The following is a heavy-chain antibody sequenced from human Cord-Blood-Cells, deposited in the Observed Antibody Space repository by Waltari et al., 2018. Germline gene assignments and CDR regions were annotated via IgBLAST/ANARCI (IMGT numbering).Heavy chain of an antibody. Sequence: EVQLVASGGGLVLPGGSRRFSCAASGCTFSSYWMTWVRQAPVKGLEWVANIKQDGSEKYYVAAVKGRFTISRDNAKNSLYLQMNSLRAEDTAVYYCARNTGQLVHYWGQGTLVTVSS. D-gene: IGHD6-6*01. CDR1: GCTFSSYW. V-gene: IGHV3-7*01. CDR3: ARNTGQLVHY. CDR2: IKQDGSEK. J-gene: IGHJ4*02.